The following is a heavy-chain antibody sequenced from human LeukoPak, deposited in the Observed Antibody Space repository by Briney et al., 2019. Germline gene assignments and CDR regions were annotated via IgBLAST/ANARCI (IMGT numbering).Heavy chain of an antibody. CDR2: FSGSGGST. V-gene: IGHV3-23*01. D-gene: IGHD6-25*01. CDR3: AKGHSSGCPSFDY. J-gene: IGHJ4*02. Sequence: GGSLRLSCAAPGFTFSSYAMNWVRQAPGKGLHWVSGFSGSGGSTYYADSVKCGFTISRDNSKNTLYLQMHSPRADDTAVYYCAKGHSSGCPSFDYWGQGTLVTVSS. CDR1: GFTFSSYA.